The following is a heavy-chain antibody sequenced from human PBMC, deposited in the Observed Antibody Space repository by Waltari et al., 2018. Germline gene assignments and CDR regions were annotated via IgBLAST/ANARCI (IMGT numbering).Heavy chain of an antibody. CDR3: ARPSRGYCSGGSCYGGDAFDI. V-gene: IGHV1-69*05. Sequence: QVQLVQSGAEVKKPGSSVKVSYKASGGTFSSHAIRWVRQAPGHRLEWMGGMIPIFGTDNYAKKFQGRVTIATDESTSTAYMGLSSLRSEDTAVYYFARPSRGYCSGGSCYGGDAFDIWGQGTMVTVSS. CDR2: MIPIFGTD. CDR1: GGTFSSHA. D-gene: IGHD2-15*01. J-gene: IGHJ3*02.